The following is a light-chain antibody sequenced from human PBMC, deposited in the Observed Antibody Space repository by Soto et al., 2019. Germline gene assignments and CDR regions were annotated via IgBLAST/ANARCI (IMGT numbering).Light chain of an antibody. V-gene: IGLV2-14*01. CDR3: SSCTATTTLV. CDR2: EVT. CDR1: TSDVGTCNF. Sequence: QSVLTQPASVSGSPGQSITISCTGTTSDVGTCNFVSWYQQHPGNAPKLILYEVTNRPSGVSNRFSGSKSGNTASLTISGLQADDEADYFCSSCTATTTLVFGGGTKVTVL. J-gene: IGLJ2*01.